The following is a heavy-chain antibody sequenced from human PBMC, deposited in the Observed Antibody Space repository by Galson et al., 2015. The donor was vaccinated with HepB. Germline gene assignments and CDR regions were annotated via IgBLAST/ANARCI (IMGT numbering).Heavy chain of an antibody. Sequence: SLRLSCAASGFTFTEHYMSWIRQAPGTGLEWVSYISGSGSFINYADSVKGRFTMSRDNDKNAVYRQLNSLRVEDTAVYYCARERQFLRDFDSWGQGTLVTVSS. J-gene: IGHJ4*02. D-gene: IGHD6-19*01. CDR1: GFTFTEHY. CDR2: ISGSGSFI. CDR3: ARERQFLRDFDS. V-gene: IGHV3-11*01.